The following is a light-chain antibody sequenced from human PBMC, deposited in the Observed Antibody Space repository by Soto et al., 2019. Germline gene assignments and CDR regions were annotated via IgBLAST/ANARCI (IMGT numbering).Light chain of an antibody. J-gene: IGKJ4*02. V-gene: IGKV3-11*01. CDR1: QSVSRY. CDR2: DAS. Sequence: EIVLTQSPATLSLSPVERATLSCRASQSVSRYLAWYQQKPGQAPRLLLYDASNRATGIPARFSGSGSGTDFTRTISSLEPEDVAVYYCQQRSNWGVLTVGGGTKVEIK. CDR3: QQRSNWGVLT.